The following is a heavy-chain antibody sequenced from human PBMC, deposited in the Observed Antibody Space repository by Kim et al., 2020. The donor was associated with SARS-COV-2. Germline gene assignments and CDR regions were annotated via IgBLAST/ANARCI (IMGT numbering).Heavy chain of an antibody. CDR3: AREKCCDILTGYSNWFDP. CDR2: IYYSGST. Sequence: SETLSLTCTVSGGSVSSGSYYWSWIRQPPGKGLEWIGYIYYSGSTNYNPSLKSRVTISVDTSKNQFSLKLSSVTAADTAVYYCAREKCCDILTGYSNWFDPWGQGTLVTVSS. J-gene: IGHJ5*02. CDR1: GGSVSSGSYY. D-gene: IGHD3-9*01. V-gene: IGHV4-61*01.